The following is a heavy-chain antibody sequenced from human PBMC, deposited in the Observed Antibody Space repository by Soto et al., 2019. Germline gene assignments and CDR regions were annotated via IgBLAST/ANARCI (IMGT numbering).Heavy chain of an antibody. V-gene: IGHV3-30*18. CDR2: ISYEGSTQ. CDR1: GFTFSGYG. Sequence: QVQLDESGGGVVQPGRSLRLSCEASGFTFSGYGMHWVRQAPGKGLEWVAVISYEGSTQYYAESVKGRFTISRDNAKNTLFLQMNGLRVEDTGIYYCAKDEGWRIQLLLGSYGLDVWGHGTTVTVSS. D-gene: IGHD5-18*01. CDR3: AKDEGWRIQLLLGSYGLDV. J-gene: IGHJ6*02.